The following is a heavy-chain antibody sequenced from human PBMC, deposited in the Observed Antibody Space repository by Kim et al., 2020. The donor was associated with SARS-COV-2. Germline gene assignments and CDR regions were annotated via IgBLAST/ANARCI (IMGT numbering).Heavy chain of an antibody. J-gene: IGHJ5*01. CDR3: AREYRYGSGDFNPFWFDS. Sequence: SETLSLTCSVSGDSVSSGSYYWSWIRQSPGKGLEWIGYIYHSGSTSYNPSLKSRVTISVDTSKNQFSLKLSSVTAADTAVYYCAREYRYGSGDFNPFWFDSWGQGTLVTVSS. V-gene: IGHV4-61*01. CDR1: GDSVSSGSYY. D-gene: IGHD3-10*01. CDR2: IYHSGST.